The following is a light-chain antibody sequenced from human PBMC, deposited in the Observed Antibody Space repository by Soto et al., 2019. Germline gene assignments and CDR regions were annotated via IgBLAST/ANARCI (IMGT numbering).Light chain of an antibody. CDR2: WAS. J-gene: IGKJ1*01. Sequence: DIVMTQSPDSLAVSLGERATINCKSSQSVLYSSNNKNYLAWYRQKPGQPPKLLISWASTRESGVPDRFSGSGSGTDFTLTISSLQAEDVAVYYCQQYYNISWTFGQGTKVEIK. CDR1: QSVLYSSNNKNY. CDR3: QQYYNISWT. V-gene: IGKV4-1*01.